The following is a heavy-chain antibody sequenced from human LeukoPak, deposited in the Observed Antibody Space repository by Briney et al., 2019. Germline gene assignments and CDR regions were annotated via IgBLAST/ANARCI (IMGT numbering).Heavy chain of an antibody. CDR3: ARGMRGLRYFDWLLSPFDY. Sequence: ASVKVSCKASGYTFTSYGISWVRQAPGQGLEWMGWISAYNGNTNYAQKLQGRVTITTDTSTSTAYMELRSVRSDDTAVYYCARGMRGLRYFDWLLSPFDYWGQGTLVTVSS. J-gene: IGHJ4*02. D-gene: IGHD3-9*01. CDR1: GYTFTSYG. CDR2: ISAYNGNT. V-gene: IGHV1-18*01.